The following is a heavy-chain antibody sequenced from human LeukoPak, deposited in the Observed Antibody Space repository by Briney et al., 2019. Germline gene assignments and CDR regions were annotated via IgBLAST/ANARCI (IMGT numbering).Heavy chain of an antibody. V-gene: IGHV3-53*01. CDR1: GFTVSSNY. CDR3: ARGFDPDAFDI. Sequence: PGGSLRLSCAASGFTVSSNYMSWVRQAPGKGLEWVSVIYSGGSTYYADSVKGRFTISRDNSKNTLYLQMNSLRAEDTAVYYCARGFDPDAFDIWGQGTTVTVSS. J-gene: IGHJ3*02. CDR2: IYSGGST. D-gene: IGHD3-9*01.